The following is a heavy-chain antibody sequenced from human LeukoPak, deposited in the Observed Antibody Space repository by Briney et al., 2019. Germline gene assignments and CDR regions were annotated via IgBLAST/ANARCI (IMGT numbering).Heavy chain of an antibody. CDR3: ARKSLAADVFDS. CDR1: GFTFSNYA. J-gene: IGHJ4*02. D-gene: IGHD6-13*01. Sequence: GGSLRLSCAASGFTFSNYAVRWLRQAPGKGLEWVSAMSPSGDSTFHADSVRGRFTMSRDNSKNTLYLQMNSLRAEDTAVYYCARKSLAADVFDSWGQGTLVTVSS. CDR2: MSPSGDST. V-gene: IGHV3-23*01.